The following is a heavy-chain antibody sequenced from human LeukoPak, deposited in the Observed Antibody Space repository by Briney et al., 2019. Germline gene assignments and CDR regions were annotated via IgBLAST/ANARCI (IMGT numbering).Heavy chain of an antibody. CDR3: ARGGGLDL. CDR1: GFTFSSYW. CDR2: INHNGNVN. J-gene: IGHJ6*02. V-gene: IGHV3-7*03. Sequence: GGSLRLSCAASGFTFSSYWMNWARQAPGKGLEWVASINHNGNVNYYVDSVKGRFTISRDNAKNSLYLQMSNVRAEDTAVYFCARGGGLDLWGQGATVTVSS. D-gene: IGHD3-16*01.